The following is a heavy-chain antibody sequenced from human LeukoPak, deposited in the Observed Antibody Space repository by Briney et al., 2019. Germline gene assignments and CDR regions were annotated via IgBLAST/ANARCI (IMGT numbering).Heavy chain of an antibody. CDR2: INHSGST. J-gene: IGHJ4*02. D-gene: IGHD4-11*01. Sequence: SETLSLTCAVYGGSFSGCYWSWIRQPPGKGLEWIGEINHSGSTNYNPSLKSRVTISVDTSKNQFSLKLSSVTAADTAVYYCASVDYPYWGQGTLVTVSS. CDR3: ASVDYPY. V-gene: IGHV4-34*01. CDR1: GGSFSGCY.